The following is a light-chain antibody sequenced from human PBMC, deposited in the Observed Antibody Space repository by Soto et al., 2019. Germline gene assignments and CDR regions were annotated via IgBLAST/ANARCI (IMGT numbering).Light chain of an antibody. Sequence: EIVLTQSPATLSVSPGERATLSCRASQSVNSLLAWYQQKPGQAPRLLIYRTSTRAAGIQARFSGSGSGTEFTLTIRSLQSEDFAVYYCKQYNDWPITLGQGTRLENK. J-gene: IGKJ5*01. CDR1: QSVNSL. V-gene: IGKV3-15*01. CDR2: RTS. CDR3: KQYNDWPIT.